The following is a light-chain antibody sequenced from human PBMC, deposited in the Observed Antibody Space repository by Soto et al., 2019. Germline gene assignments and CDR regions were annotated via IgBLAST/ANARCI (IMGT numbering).Light chain of an antibody. Sequence: ELVMTQSPASLSASPGERVTLSCRAIQNIRSSLAWYQQKPGQAPRLRSSGASTRATGIPVRFSGSGYGTKFALAISTLQSEDFAVYYCPQYENWPSITFGQGTRLEI. V-gene: IGKV3-15*01. CDR1: QNIRSS. CDR2: GAS. CDR3: PQYENWPSIT. J-gene: IGKJ5*01.